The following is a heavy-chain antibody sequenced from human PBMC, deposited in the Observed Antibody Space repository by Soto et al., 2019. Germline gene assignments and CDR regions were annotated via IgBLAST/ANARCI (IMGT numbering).Heavy chain of an antibody. CDR2: ISAGGNLI. Sequence: AGGSLRLSCAASGFIFSNHAMSWVRQVPGKGLEWVSCISAGGNLIYYADSVRGRFTMSRDNSKNMLYLQMNSLRAEDTAVYFCAKRQGIGAAAKNFDFWGQGTRVTVSS. J-gene: IGHJ4*02. CDR3: AKRQGIGAAAKNFDF. V-gene: IGHV3-23*01. D-gene: IGHD6-13*01. CDR1: GFIFSNHA.